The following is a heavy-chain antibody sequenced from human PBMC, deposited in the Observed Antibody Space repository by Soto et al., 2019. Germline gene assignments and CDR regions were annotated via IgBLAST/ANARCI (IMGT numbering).Heavy chain of an antibody. Sequence: SETLSLTCTVSGASISGFYWSWIRKSAGKGLEWIGRIYATGTTDYNPSLKSRVMMSVDTSKKQFSLKLRSVTAADTAVYYCVRDGTKTLRAWFDPWGQGISVTVSS. D-gene: IGHD1-1*01. CDR1: GASISGFY. J-gene: IGHJ5*02. CDR2: IYATGTT. V-gene: IGHV4-4*07. CDR3: VRDGTKTLRAWFDP.